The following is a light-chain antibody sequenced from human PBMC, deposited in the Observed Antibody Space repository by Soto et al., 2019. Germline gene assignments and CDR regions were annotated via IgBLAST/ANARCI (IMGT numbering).Light chain of an antibody. V-gene: IGKV3-20*01. CDR1: QSGSGTY. CDR2: GAS. Sequence: EIVLTQSPGTLSLSPGERATLSCRASQSGSGTYLARYQQKPGQAPRLLISGASRRATGIPDRFSGSGSGTDFTLTISSLEPEDFAVYYCQQYGKSPLTFGGGTKVDIK. CDR3: QQYGKSPLT. J-gene: IGKJ4*01.